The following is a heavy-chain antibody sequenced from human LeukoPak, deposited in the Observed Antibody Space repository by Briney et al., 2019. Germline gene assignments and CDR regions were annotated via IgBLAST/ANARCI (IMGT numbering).Heavy chain of an antibody. CDR3: AHRDTTMVRVDY. D-gene: IGHD5-18*01. Sequence: GGSLRLSCAASGFTFRNASMSWVRQAPGKGLEWGGRIKSKTDGGTTDYAAPVKGRFTISRDDSKNTLFLQMSSLTTEDTAVYFCAHRDTTMVRVDYWGQGTLVTVSS. CDR1: GFTFRNAS. V-gene: IGHV3-15*01. CDR2: IKSKTDGGTT. J-gene: IGHJ4*02.